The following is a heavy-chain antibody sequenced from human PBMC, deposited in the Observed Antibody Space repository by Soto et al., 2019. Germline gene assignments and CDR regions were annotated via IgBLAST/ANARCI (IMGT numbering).Heavy chain of an antibody. CDR2: IYPGDSDT. V-gene: IGHV5-51*01. J-gene: IGHJ4*02. Sequence: PGESLKISCEGSGYNFNNYWIGWVRQMPGKGLEWMGIIYPGDSDTRYSPSFQGQVTISADKFISTAYLQWRSLKASDTAMYYCARRRDDSSGYNLAYCGQGTLVIVSS. D-gene: IGHD3-22*01. CDR1: GYNFNNYW. CDR3: ARRRDDSSGYNLAY.